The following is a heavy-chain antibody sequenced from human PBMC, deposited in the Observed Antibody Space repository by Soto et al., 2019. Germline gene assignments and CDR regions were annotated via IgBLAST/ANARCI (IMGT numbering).Heavy chain of an antibody. Sequence: QVQLVQSGAEVKKPGASVKVSCKASGYTFTSYGISWVRQAPGQGLEWMGWISDYNGNTNYAHKLQGRVTMTTDTSTSTAYMELRGLRSDDTAVYYCARHSRGYCSSTSCYDWFDPWGQGTLVTVSS. J-gene: IGHJ5*02. CDR2: ISDYNGNT. CDR3: ARHSRGYCSSTSCYDWFDP. D-gene: IGHD2-2*01. V-gene: IGHV1-18*01. CDR1: GYTFTSYG.